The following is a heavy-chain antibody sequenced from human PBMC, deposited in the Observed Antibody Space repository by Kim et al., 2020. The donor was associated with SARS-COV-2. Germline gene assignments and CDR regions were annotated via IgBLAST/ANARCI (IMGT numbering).Heavy chain of an antibody. V-gene: IGHV1-2*06. CDR1: GYTFTGYY. J-gene: IGHJ6*03. Sequence: ASVKVSCKASGYTFTGYYMHWVRQAPGQGLEWMGRINPNSGGTNYAQKFQGRVTMTRDTSISTAYMELSRLRSDDTAEYYCAGVGRIAAAVPYYYYYMDVWGEGTTVTVSS. CDR3: AGVGRIAAAVPYYYYYMDV. D-gene: IGHD6-13*01. CDR2: INPNSGGT.